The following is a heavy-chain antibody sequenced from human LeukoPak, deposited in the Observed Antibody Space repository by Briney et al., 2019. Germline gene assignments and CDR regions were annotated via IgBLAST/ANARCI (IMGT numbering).Heavy chain of an antibody. Sequence: GGSLRLSCAASGFTFSSYAMSWARQAPGKGLEWVSAISGSGGSTYYADSVKGRFTISRDNSKNTLYLQMNSLRAEDTAVYYCAKISGQQLVLDYWGQGTLVTVSS. J-gene: IGHJ4*02. CDR3: AKISGQQLVLDY. D-gene: IGHD6-13*01. CDR1: GFTFSSYA. CDR2: ISGSGGST. V-gene: IGHV3-23*01.